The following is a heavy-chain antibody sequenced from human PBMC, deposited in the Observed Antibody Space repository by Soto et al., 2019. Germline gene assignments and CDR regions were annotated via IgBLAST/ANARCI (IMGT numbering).Heavy chain of an antibody. CDR3: ARGWRSEYCSGGSCYVYYYGMDV. D-gene: IGHD2-15*01. Sequence: GGSLRLSCAASGFTFSSYWMSWVRQAPGKGLEWVANIKQDGSEKYYVDSVKGRFTISRDNAKNSLYLRMNSLRAEDTAVYYCARGWRSEYCSGGSCYVYYYGMDVWGQGTTVTVSS. J-gene: IGHJ6*02. CDR1: GFTFSSYW. CDR2: IKQDGSEK. V-gene: IGHV3-7*03.